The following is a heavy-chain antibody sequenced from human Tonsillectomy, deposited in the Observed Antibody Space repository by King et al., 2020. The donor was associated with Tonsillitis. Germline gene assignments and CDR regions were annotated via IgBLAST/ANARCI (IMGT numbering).Heavy chain of an antibody. V-gene: IGHV5-51*01. CDR3: ARGRPMVRGEHWFDP. CDR1: GYSFSSYW. J-gene: IGHJ5*02. Sequence: QLVQSGVEVKKPGESLKISCKASGYSFSSYWIGWVRQMPGKGLEWMGIIYPGDSESRYSPSFQGQVTISADKSISTAYLQWRSLKASDTAMYYCARGRPMVRGEHWFDPWGQGTLVTVSS. D-gene: IGHD3-10*01. CDR2: IYPGDSES.